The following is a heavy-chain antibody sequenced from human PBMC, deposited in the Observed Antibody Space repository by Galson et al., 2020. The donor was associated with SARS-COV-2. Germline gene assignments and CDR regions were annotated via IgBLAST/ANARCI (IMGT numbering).Heavy chain of an antibody. Sequence: GGSLRLSCAASGFTLRDHNMIWVRQAPGKGLEWVPSIAGSGAYKYYAASMKGRFTISRDNAKNSVYLQLDSLRDEDTAVYYCARDKGSGFQMHWYFDLWGRGTLVSVSS. CDR1: GFTLRDHN. J-gene: IGHJ2*01. D-gene: IGHD3-22*01. CDR3: ARDKGSGFQMHWYFDL. CDR2: IAGSGAYK. V-gene: IGHV3-21*01.